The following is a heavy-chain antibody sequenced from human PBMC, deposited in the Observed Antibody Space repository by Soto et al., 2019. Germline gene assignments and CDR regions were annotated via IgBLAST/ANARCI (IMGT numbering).Heavy chain of an antibody. CDR2: IKPDGSEK. CDR3: AINHY. V-gene: IGHV3-7*01. Sequence: EVQLVESGGGLVQPGGSLRLSCAASGLTFSNYWMSWVRQAPGKGLEWVANIKPDGSEKYYVDSVKGRFTISRDNAKNSLHLQMNSVRAEDTAVYYCAINHYWGQGILVTVSS. J-gene: IGHJ4*02. CDR1: GLTFSNYW.